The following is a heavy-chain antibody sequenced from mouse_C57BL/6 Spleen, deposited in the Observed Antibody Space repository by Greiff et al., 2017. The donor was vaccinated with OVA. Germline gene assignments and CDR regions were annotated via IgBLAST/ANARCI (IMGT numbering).Heavy chain of an antibody. CDR3: TRWDDGYPFDY. V-gene: IGHV1-15*01. CDR1: GYTFTDYE. D-gene: IGHD2-3*01. Sequence: QVHLQQSGAELVRPGASVTLSCKASGYTFTDYEMHWVKQTPVHGLEWIGAIDPETGGTAYNQKFKGKAILTADKSSSTAYMELRSLTSEDSAVYYCTRWDDGYPFDYWGQGTTLTVSS. J-gene: IGHJ2*01. CDR2: IDPETGGT.